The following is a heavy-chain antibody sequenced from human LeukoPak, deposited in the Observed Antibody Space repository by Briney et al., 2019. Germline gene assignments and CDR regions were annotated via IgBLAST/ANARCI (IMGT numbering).Heavy chain of an antibody. Sequence: GASVKVSCKASGYTFTSYYMHWVRQAPGQGLEWMGWFKANSGATKYAQKFQGRVTMTRDTSIGTDYMELTSLISDDTAVYYCARDPIDGNYYFDYWGQGTLVTVAS. CDR3: ARDPIDGNYYFDY. D-gene: IGHD5-24*01. CDR2: FKANSGAT. J-gene: IGHJ4*02. V-gene: IGHV1-2*02. CDR1: GYTFTSYY.